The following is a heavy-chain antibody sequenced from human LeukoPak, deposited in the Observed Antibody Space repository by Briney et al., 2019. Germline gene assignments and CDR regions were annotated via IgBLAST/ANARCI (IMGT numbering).Heavy chain of an antibody. J-gene: IGHJ6*02. CDR3: ARKVPRYYYYGMDV. CDR2: ISAYNGNT. CDR1: GYTFTSYG. Sequence: ASVTVSCKASGYTFTSYGISWVRQAPGQGLEWMGWISAYNGNTNYAQKLQGRVTMTTDTSTSTAYMELRSLRSDDTAVYYCARKVPRYYYYGMDVWGQGTTVTVSS. V-gene: IGHV1-18*01. D-gene: IGHD1-1*01.